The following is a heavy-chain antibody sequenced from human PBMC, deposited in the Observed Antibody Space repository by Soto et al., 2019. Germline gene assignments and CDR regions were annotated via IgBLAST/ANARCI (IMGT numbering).Heavy chain of an antibody. CDR3: AGDPQPIVVTNYYYYYGMDV. CDR1: GGTFSSYA. Sequence: QVQLVQSGAEVKKPGSSVKVSCKASGGTFSSYAISWVRQAPGQGLEWMGGIIPIFGTANYAQKFQGRVTITADESTSTAYMELSSLRSEDTAVYYCAGDPQPIVVTNYYYYYGMDVWGQGTTVTVSS. D-gene: IGHD2-2*01. J-gene: IGHJ6*02. V-gene: IGHV1-69*01. CDR2: IIPIFGTA.